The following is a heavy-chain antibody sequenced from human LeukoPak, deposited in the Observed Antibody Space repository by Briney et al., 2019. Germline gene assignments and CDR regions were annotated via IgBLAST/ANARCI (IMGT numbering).Heavy chain of an antibody. CDR1: GGSITDYH. V-gene: IGHV4-59*01. D-gene: IGHD1-1*01. CDR3: ARGAGGYRFDP. CDR2: VYNRGTT. J-gene: IGHJ5*02. Sequence: SETLSLTCTVSGGSITDYHWTWIRQPPGQGLEYIGYVYNRGTTFYNPFLKGRVTISADTSKKQFFLKVNSMTAADTAVYYCARGAGGYRFDPWGQGTLVTVSS.